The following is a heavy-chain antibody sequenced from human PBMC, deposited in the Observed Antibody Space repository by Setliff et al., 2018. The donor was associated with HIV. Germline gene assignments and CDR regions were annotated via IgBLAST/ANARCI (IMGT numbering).Heavy chain of an antibody. V-gene: IGHV3-23*01. Sequence: PGGSLRLSCAASGFTFSSYAMSWVRQAPGKGLEWVSAISGSGGSTYYADSVKGRFTISRDNSKNSLYLQMNSLRAEDTAVYYCARKLLTRPNYYGMDVWGQGTTVTVSS. J-gene: IGHJ6*02. CDR3: ARKLLTRPNYYGMDV. D-gene: IGHD2-15*01. CDR2: ISGSGGST. CDR1: GFTFSSYA.